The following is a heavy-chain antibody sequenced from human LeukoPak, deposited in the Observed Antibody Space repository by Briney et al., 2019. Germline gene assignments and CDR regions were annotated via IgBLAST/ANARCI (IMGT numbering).Heavy chain of an antibody. CDR2: ISGGGGST. V-gene: IGHV3-23*01. CDR3: AKGGPQFFDY. CDR1: GFTFSSYA. J-gene: IGHJ4*02. D-gene: IGHD5-24*01. Sequence: PGGSLRLSCAASGFTFSSYALSWVRQAPGKGLEWVLVISGGGGSTYYADSVKGRFTISRDNSKNTLYLQMNSLRAEDTAIYYCAKGGPQFFDYWGQGTLVTVSS.